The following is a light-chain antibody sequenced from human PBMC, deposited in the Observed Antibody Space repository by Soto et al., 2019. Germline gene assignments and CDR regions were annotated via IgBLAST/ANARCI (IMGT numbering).Light chain of an antibody. CDR1: QSISGL. Sequence: DIQMTQSPSTLSASVVDRVTITCRASQSISGLLSWYQQKPGIAPNLLIYAASSLQSGVPSRFSGSGSGTDFTLTISSLQPEDFATYYCQQLNSYLFGPGTRWIS. V-gene: IGKV1-5*01. CDR3: QQLNSYL. CDR2: AAS. J-gene: IGKJ3*01.